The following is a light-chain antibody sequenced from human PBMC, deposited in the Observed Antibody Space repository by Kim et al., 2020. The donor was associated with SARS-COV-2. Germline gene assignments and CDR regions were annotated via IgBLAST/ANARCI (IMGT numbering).Light chain of an antibody. J-gene: IGLJ7*01. Sequence: SYELTQPPSVSVAPGKTARITCGGNNIGSKSVHWYQQKPGQAPVLVIYYDSDRPSGIPERFSGSNSGNTATLTISRVEAGDEADYYCQVWDSSSDGVFGAGTQLTVL. CDR2: YDS. CDR3: QVWDSSSDGV. CDR1: NIGSKS. V-gene: IGLV3-21*04.